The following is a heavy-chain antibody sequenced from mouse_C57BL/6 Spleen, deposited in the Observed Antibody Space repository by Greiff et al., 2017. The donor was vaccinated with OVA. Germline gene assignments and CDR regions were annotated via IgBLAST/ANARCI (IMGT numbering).Heavy chain of an antibody. CDR1: GYTFTDYN. Sequence: VQLKQSGPELVKPGASVKMSCKASGYTFTDYNMHWVKQSHGKSLEWIGYINPNNGGTSYNQKFKGKATLTVNKSSSTAYMELRSLTSEDSAVYYCARTYGSSHGGYWGQGTTLTVSS. V-gene: IGHV1-22*01. CDR3: ARTYGSSHGGY. CDR2: INPNNGGT. J-gene: IGHJ2*01. D-gene: IGHD1-1*01.